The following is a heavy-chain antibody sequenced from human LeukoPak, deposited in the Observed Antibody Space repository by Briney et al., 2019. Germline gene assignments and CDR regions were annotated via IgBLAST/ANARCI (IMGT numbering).Heavy chain of an antibody. J-gene: IGHJ2*01. CDR2: INHSGST. V-gene: IGHV4-34*01. D-gene: IGHD6-19*01. Sequence: SETLSLTCTVSGGSISSYYWSWIRQPPGKGLEWIGEINHSGSTNYNPSLKSRVTISVDTSKNQFSLKLSSVTAADTAVYYCARSLYSSGWQYSTYWYFDLWGRGTLVTVSS. CDR1: GGSISSYY. CDR3: ARSLYSSGWQYSTYWYFDL.